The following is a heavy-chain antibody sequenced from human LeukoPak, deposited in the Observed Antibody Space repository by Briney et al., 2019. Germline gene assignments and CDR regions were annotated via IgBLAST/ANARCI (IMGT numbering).Heavy chain of an antibody. D-gene: IGHD6-19*01. CDR3: ARADIRVIASSGWYGFDF. Sequence: GASVKVSCKASGYTFTSYGITWVRQAPGQGLEWMGWISAYNGNTNYAQKLQGRVTMTTDTSTSTAYMELRSLRSDDTAVYYCARADIRVIASSGWYGFDFWGQGTLVTVSS. V-gene: IGHV1-18*01. CDR2: ISAYNGNT. CDR1: GYTFTSYG. J-gene: IGHJ4*02.